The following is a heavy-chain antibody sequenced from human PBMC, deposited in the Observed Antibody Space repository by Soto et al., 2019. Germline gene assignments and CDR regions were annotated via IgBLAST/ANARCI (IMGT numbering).Heavy chain of an antibody. Sequence: SDTLSLTYAVYGGTFSVYYWRWIRQPPGKGLEWIGEINHSGSTNYNPSLKSRVTISVDTSKNQFSLKLSSVTAADTAVYYCARVWSVSDFWSAYYYYYYMDVWGKGTTVT. CDR1: GGTFSVYY. J-gene: IGHJ6*03. CDR2: INHSGST. CDR3: ARVWSVSDFWSAYYYYYYMDV. D-gene: IGHD3-3*01. V-gene: IGHV4-34*01.